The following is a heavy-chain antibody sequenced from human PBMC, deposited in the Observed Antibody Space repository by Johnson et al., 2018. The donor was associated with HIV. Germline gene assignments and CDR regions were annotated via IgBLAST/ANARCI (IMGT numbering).Heavy chain of an antibody. CDR2: ISYDGSNK. Sequence: QVQLVESGGGVVQPGRSLRLSCAASGVTFSSHAMHWVRQAPGKGLDWVTVISYDGSNKYYADSVKGRFTISRDNSKNTLHLQMNSLRPEDTAVYYCAKVDCGGDTCAGYDTFDRWGQGTLVTVSS. CDR1: GVTFSSHA. D-gene: IGHD2-21*01. V-gene: IGHV3-30-3*01. CDR3: AKVDCGGDTCAGYDTFDR. J-gene: IGHJ3*01.